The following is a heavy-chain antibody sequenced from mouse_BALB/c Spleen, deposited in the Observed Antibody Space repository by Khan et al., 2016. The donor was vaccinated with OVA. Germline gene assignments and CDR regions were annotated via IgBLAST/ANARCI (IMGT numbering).Heavy chain of an antibody. CDR1: DYTFTDYP. D-gene: IGHD6-2*01. Sequence: QVQLQQSGPELVRPGVSVKISCKGPDYTFTDYPLHWVQQSHVKSLEWIGAVSTYYGNTNYNQKFKGKAIMTVDKSSSTAYMELARLTSADSAIYYGARDASLSLSAYWGQGTLVTVTA. J-gene: IGHJ3*01. CDR3: ARDASLSLSAY. V-gene: IGHV1S137*01. CDR2: VSTYYGNT.